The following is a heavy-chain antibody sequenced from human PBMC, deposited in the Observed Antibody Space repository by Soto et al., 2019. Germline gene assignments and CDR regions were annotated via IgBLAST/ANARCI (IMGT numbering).Heavy chain of an antibody. CDR1: GGSISSYY. V-gene: IGHV4-59*12. J-gene: IGHJ3*02. CDR2: IYHSGST. CDR3: ARGDCSGGSCYSVDI. Sequence: SETLSLTCTVSGGSISSYYWSWIRQPPEKGLEWIGEIYHSGSTNYNPSLKSRVTISVDKSKNQFSLKLSSVTAADTAVYYCARGDCSGGSCYSVDIWGQGTMVTVS. D-gene: IGHD2-15*01.